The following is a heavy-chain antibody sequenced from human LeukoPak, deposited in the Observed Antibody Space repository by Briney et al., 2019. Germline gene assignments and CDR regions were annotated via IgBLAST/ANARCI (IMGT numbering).Heavy chain of an antibody. D-gene: IGHD3-22*01. V-gene: IGHV3-48*02. CDR2: ISTLSGTI. Sequence: GGSLRLSCAASGFTVSSYSMHWVGQGPAKGLEWVAYISTLSGTIFYADSVKGRFTISRDNAKNSLYLQMDSLRDEDTAVYYCARVLGRSGHYLGWFDPWGQGTLVTVSS. CDR1: GFTVSSYS. J-gene: IGHJ5*02. CDR3: ARVLGRSGHYLGWFDP.